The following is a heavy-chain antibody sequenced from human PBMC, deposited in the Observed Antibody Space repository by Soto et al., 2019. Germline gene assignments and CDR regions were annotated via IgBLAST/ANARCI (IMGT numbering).Heavy chain of an antibody. D-gene: IGHD3-16*02. Sequence: QVQLVESGGGVVQPGRSQRLSCAASGFTFSYYAMHWVRQAPGKGLEGVAVISYVGSDKYYADSVKGRFTISRDNSKNTLNLQMNSLRADDTAVYYCAKGLGELSPESFDYWGQGTLITVSS. CDR3: AKGLGELSPESFDY. V-gene: IGHV3-30*18. CDR1: GFTFSYYA. CDR2: ISYVGSDK. J-gene: IGHJ4*02.